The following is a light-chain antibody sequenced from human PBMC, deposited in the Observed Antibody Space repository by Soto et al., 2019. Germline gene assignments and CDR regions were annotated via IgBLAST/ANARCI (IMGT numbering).Light chain of an antibody. J-gene: IGLJ1*01. V-gene: IGLV1-40*01. CDR2: GNS. Sequence: QSVMTQPPSVSGDPGQRVTFSCTGSSSNIGAGYDVHWYQQLPGTAPKLLIYGNSNRPSGVPDRFSGSKSVTTASLAITGLQAEDEADYYCQSYDSSLSGSYVFGTGTKVTLL. CDR3: QSYDSSLSGSYV. CDR1: SSNIGAGYD.